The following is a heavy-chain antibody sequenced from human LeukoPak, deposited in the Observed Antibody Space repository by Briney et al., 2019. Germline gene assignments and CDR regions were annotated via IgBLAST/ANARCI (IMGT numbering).Heavy chain of an antibody. V-gene: IGHV1-2*02. CDR3: AREGVSSSAY. J-gene: IGHJ4*02. CDR2: INPNSGGT. Sequence: GASVNVSFKASGYTFSGYFMHWVRQAPGQGLEWMGWINPNSGGTNYAQRFQGRVTMTRDTSINTAYMELSRLSSDDTAVYFCAREGVSSSAYWGQGTLVTVSS. CDR1: GYTFSGYF. D-gene: IGHD6-6*01.